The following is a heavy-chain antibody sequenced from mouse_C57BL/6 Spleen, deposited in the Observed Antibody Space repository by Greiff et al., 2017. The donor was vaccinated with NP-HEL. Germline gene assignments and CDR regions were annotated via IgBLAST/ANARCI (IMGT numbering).Heavy chain of an antibody. D-gene: IGHD1-1*01. J-gene: IGHJ2*01. CDR2: FYPGSGSI. Sequence: QVQLKQSGAELVKPGASVKLSCKASGYTFTEYTIHWVKQRSGQGLEWIGWFYPGSGSIKYNEKFKDKATLTADKSSSTVYMELSRLTSEDSAVYFCARHERIYYYGSRYFDYWGQGNTLTVSS. V-gene: IGHV1-62-2*01. CDR1: GYTFTEYT. CDR3: ARHERIYYYGSRYFDY.